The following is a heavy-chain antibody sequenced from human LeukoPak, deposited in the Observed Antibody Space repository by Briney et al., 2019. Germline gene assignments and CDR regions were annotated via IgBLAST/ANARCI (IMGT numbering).Heavy chain of an antibody. D-gene: IGHD5-18*01. CDR2: IYHSGST. V-gene: IGHV4-34*01. CDR3: ASRYSYGLNYYYYYMDV. Sequence: PSETLSLTCAVYGGSFSGYYWSWIRQPPGKGLEWIGSIYHSGSTYYNPSLKSRVTISVDTSKNQFSLKLSSVTAADTAVYYCASRYSYGLNYYYYYMDVWGKGTTVTVSS. J-gene: IGHJ6*03. CDR1: GGSFSGYY.